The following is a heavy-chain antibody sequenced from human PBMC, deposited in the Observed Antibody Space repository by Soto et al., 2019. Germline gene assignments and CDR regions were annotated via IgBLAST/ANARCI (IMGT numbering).Heavy chain of an antibody. CDR3: ARSDWFDP. CDR1: GFTFSIYW. CDR2: INRDGSST. J-gene: IGHJ5*02. V-gene: IGHV3-74*01. Sequence: PGGSLRLSCAASGFTFSIYWMHWVRQAPGKGLVWVSRINRDGSSTSYADSVKGRFTISRDNAKNTLYLQMNSLRAEDTAVYYCARSDWFDPWGQGTLVTVSS.